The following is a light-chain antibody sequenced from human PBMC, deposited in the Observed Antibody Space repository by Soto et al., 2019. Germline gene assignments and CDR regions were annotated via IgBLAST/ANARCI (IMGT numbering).Light chain of an antibody. Sequence: EXVMTQSPATLSVSPGERATLSCRASQSVSSNLAWYQQKPGQAPRLLIYGASTRATGIPARFSGSGSGTEFTLTISSLQSEDFAVYYCHQYNNWPPMYTFGQGTKLEIK. J-gene: IGKJ2*01. V-gene: IGKV3-15*01. CDR3: HQYNNWPPMYT. CDR2: GAS. CDR1: QSVSSN.